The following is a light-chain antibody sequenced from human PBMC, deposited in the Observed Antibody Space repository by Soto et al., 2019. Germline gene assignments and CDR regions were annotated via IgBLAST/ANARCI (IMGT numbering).Light chain of an antibody. CDR3: QQYGSSPLT. V-gene: IGKV3-20*01. CDR1: QSLSSSY. Sequence: EIVLTQSPGTLSLSPGERAILSYRASQSLSSSYLAWYQQKPGQAPRLLIYGASSRATGIPDRFSGSGSGTDFTLTISRLEPEDFAVYYCQQYGSSPLTFGGGTKVDIK. CDR2: GAS. J-gene: IGKJ4*01.